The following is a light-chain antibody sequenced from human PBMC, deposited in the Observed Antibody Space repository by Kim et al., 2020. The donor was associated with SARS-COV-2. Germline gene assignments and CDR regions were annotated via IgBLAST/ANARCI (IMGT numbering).Light chain of an antibody. CDR2: DAS. CDR3: QQSDNLPFT. J-gene: IGKJ3*01. CDR1: HDINNY. Sequence: ASVGDRVTITCQASHDINNYLKWYQLKPGKAPRLLIYDASILQTRLPSRFSGSRSGTHFTFTIDSLQPEDIATYYCQQSDNLPFTFGPGTKVDIK. V-gene: IGKV1-33*01.